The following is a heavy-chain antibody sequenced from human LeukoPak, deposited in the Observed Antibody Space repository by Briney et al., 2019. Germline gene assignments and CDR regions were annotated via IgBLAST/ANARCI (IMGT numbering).Heavy chain of an antibody. CDR3: ARVTEFYGSGRRHNYYSSYMDV. CDR1: GGSISSYY. D-gene: IGHD3-10*01. CDR2: IYYTGST. J-gene: IGHJ6*03. V-gene: IGHV4-59*01. Sequence: PSETLSLTCTVSGGSISSYYWSWIRQPPGKGLERIGYIYYTGSTNYNPSLKSRVTMSVDTSKNQFSLKLSSVTAADTAVYYCARVTEFYGSGRRHNYYSSYMDVWGKGTTVTISS.